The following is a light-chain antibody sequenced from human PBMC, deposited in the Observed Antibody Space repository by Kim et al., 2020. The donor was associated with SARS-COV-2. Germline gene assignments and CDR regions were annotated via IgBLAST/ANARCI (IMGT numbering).Light chain of an antibody. V-gene: IGKV1-39*01. J-gene: IGKJ4*01. CDR3: QQSYSSPLT. CDR1: QSISTY. Sequence: DIQMTQSPSSLSASVGDRVIITCPASQSISTYLNWYQQKPGEAPKLLIYAASSLQSGVPSRFSGSGSGTDFTLTISSLQPEDFATYSCQQSYSSPLTFGGGTKVDIK. CDR2: AAS.